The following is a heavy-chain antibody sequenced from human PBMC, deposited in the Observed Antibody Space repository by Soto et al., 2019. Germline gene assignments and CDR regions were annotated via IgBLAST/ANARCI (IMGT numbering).Heavy chain of an antibody. CDR2: ISGSGGST. Sequence: GGSLRLSCAASGFTFSSYAMSWVRQAPGKGLEWVSAISGSGGSTYYADSVKGRFTISRDNSKNTLYLQMNSLRAEDTAVYYCAKVPYYYDSSGYYDYSYYFDYWGQGTLVTVSS. V-gene: IGHV3-23*01. J-gene: IGHJ4*02. CDR1: GFTFSSYA. D-gene: IGHD3-22*01. CDR3: AKVPYYYDSSGYYDYSYYFDY.